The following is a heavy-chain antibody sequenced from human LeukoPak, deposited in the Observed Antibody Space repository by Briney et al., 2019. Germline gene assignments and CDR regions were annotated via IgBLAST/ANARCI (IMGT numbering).Heavy chain of an antibody. D-gene: IGHD2-2*01. CDR2: FGNSA. J-gene: IGHJ4*02. Sequence: GGSLRLSCAASGFTFSRYAMSWVRQAPGKGLEWVSTFGNSAHYADSVKGRFTISRDNSKNTLYLQMNSLRADDTAVYYCAKGLVPAAIRVVDYWGQGTLVTVSS. V-gene: IGHV3-23*01. CDR3: AKGLVPAAIRVVDY. CDR1: GFTFSRYA.